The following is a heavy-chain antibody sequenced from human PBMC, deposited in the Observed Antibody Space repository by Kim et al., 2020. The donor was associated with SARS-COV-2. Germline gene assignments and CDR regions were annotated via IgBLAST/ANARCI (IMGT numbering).Heavy chain of an antibody. J-gene: IGHJ4*01. Sequence: GGSLRLSCAASGYTVTYSYMGWVRQAPGKGLEWVSFIYSGGNTIYADSVKGRLIISSDPSKNTLYLQMNHLKSEDTDDYYGEKGVFYF. CDR2: IYSGGNT. V-gene: IGHV3-66*01. CDR3: EKGVFYF. CDR1: GYTVTYSY.